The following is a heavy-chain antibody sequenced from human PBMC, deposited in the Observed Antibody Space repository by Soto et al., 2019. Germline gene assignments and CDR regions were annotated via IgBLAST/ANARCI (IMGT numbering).Heavy chain of an antibody. CDR2: IKQDGSEK. V-gene: IGHV3-7*05. J-gene: IGHJ5*02. D-gene: IGHD3-9*01. CDR1: GFTFSSYW. CDR3: ARANYDILTGYYSA. Sequence: GGSLRLSCAASGFTFSSYWMSWVRQAPGKGLEWVANIKQDGSEKYYVDSVKGRFTISRDNAKNSLYLQMNSLRAEDTAVYYCARANYDILTGYYSAWGQGTLVTVSS.